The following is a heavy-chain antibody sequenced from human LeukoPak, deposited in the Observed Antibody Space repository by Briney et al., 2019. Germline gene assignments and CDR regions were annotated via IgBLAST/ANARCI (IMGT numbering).Heavy chain of an antibody. D-gene: IGHD3-10*01. CDR2: IGSAGDT. V-gene: IGHV3-13*04. Sequence: GRSLRLSCAASGFSFSSYDMHWVRQPTGKGLEWVSGIGSAGDTYYPGSVKGRFTISRENAKNSLYLQMNSLRAGDTAVYYCARDRGGLSFDYWGQGTLVTVSS. CDR1: GFSFSSYD. J-gene: IGHJ4*02. CDR3: ARDRGGLSFDY.